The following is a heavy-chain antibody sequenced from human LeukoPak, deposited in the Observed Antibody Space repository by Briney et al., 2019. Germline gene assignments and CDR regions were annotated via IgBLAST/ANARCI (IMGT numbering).Heavy chain of an antibody. CDR2: ISSSSSYI. J-gene: IGHJ4*02. CDR3: ARDQQNYGLVGDSAY. Sequence: GGSLRLSCAASGFTFSSYSMNWVRQAPGKGLEWVSSISSSSSYIYYADSVKGRFTISRDNAKNSLYLQMNSLRAEDTAVYYCARDQQNYGLVGDSAYWGQGTLVTVSS. D-gene: IGHD2-21*01. V-gene: IGHV3-21*01. CDR1: GFTFSSYS.